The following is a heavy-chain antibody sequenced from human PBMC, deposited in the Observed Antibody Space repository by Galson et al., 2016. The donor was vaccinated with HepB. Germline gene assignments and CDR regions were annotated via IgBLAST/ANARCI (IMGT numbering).Heavy chain of an antibody. J-gene: IGHJ6*02. CDR2: ISAGGGST. D-gene: IGHD4-17*01. Sequence: SLRLSCAASGFPFSNYAMSWVRQAPGKGLEWVSAISAGGGSTYYADSVKGRFTISRDNSKNTLYMQMSSLRGEDTAIYYCAKVTTVSTSLSNYAMDVWGQGTTVTVSS. CDR1: GFPFSNYA. CDR3: AKVTTVSTSLSNYAMDV. V-gene: IGHV3-23*01.